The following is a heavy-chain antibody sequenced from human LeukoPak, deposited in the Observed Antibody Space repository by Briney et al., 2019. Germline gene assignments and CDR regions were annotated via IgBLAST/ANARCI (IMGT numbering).Heavy chain of an antibody. CDR2: ISSSSSTI. Sequence: GGSLRLSCVASGFTFSSYSMNWVRQAPGKGLEWVSYISSSSSTIYYADSVKGRFTISRDNAKNSLYLQMNSLRAEDTAVYYCARDRGGSGYDFTGYWGQGTLVTVSS. J-gene: IGHJ4*02. V-gene: IGHV3-48*01. D-gene: IGHD2-15*01. CDR3: ARDRGGSGYDFTGY. CDR1: GFTFSSYS.